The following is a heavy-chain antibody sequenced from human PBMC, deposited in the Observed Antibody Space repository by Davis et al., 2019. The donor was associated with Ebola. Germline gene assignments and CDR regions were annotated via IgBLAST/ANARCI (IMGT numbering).Heavy chain of an antibody. Sequence: SVKVSCKASGGTLSNYAINWVRQAPGQGLEWMGRIIPIFETTKYAQRFQGRVTITADISTNTAYMELSRLRSEDTAVYYCARDGGSENYHAYYYYGLDVWGQGTTVTVSS. D-gene: IGHD3-10*01. CDR2: IIPIFETT. V-gene: IGHV1-69*06. CDR3: ARDGGSENYHAYYYYGLDV. CDR1: GGTLSNYA. J-gene: IGHJ6*02.